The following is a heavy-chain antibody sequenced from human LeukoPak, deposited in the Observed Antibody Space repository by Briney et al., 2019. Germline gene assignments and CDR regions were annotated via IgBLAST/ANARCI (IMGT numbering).Heavy chain of an antibody. V-gene: IGHV1-18*01. CDR3: ARDLGWLNAPGPFPFDY. Sequence: GASVNVSCKASGYTFTSYGISWVRQAPGQGLEWMGWISAYNGNTNYAQKLQGRVAMTTDTSTSTAYMELRSLRSDDTAVYYCARDLGWLNAPGPFPFDYWGQGTLVTVSS. CDR2: ISAYNGNT. CDR1: GYTFTSYG. J-gene: IGHJ4*02. D-gene: IGHD4-23*01.